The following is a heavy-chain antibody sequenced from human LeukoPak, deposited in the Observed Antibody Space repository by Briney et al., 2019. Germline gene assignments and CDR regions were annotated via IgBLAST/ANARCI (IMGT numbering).Heavy chain of an antibody. CDR3: ASGPEIYDSSGFAYYFDY. V-gene: IGHV1-69*04. J-gene: IGHJ4*02. CDR1: GGTFSSYA. Sequence: SVKVSSKASGGTFSSYAASWVRQAPGQGLEWMGRIIPILGIANCAQKFQGRVTITADKSTSTAYMELSRLRSEDTAVYYCASGPEIYDSSGFAYYFDYWGQGTLVTVSS. CDR2: IIPILGIA. D-gene: IGHD3-22*01.